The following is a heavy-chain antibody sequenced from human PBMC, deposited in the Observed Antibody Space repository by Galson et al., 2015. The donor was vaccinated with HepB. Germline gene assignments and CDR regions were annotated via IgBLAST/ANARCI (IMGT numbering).Heavy chain of an antibody. V-gene: IGHV4-34*01. CDR3: ARRAEAQDYYDSSGYPYWYFDL. D-gene: IGHD3-22*01. Sequence: LSLTCAVYGGSFSGYYWSWIRQPPGKGLEWIGEINHSGSTNYNPSLKSRVTISVDTSKNQFSLKLSSVTAADTAVYYCARRAEAQDYYDSSGYPYWYFDLWGRGTLVTVSS. CDR2: INHSGST. CDR1: GGSFSGYY. J-gene: IGHJ2*01.